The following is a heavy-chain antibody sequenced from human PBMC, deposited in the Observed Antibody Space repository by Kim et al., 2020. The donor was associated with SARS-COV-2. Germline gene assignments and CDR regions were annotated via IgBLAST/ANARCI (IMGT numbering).Heavy chain of an antibody. J-gene: IGHJ5*02. CDR2: INHSGST. CDR3: ARTGGGVVPAAILPRRANWFDP. D-gene: IGHD2-2*02. Sequence: SETLSLTCAVYGGSFSGYYWSWIRQPPGKGLEWIGEINHSGSTNYNPSLKSRVTISVDTSKNQFSLKLSSVTAADTAVYYCARTGGGVVPAAILPRRANWFDPWGQGTLVTVSS. CDR1: GGSFSGYY. V-gene: IGHV4-34*01.